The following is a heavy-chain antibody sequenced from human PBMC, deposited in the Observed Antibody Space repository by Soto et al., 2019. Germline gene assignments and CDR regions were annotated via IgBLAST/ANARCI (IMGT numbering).Heavy chain of an antibody. CDR3: ARGLYYYDSSGYWGY. CDR2: IIPILGIA. V-gene: IGHV1-69*02. D-gene: IGHD3-22*01. CDR1: GCTFSSYT. J-gene: IGHJ4*02. Sequence: SVKVSCKASGCTFSSYTISWVRQAPRQGLEWMGRIIPILGIANYAQKFQGRVTITADKSTSTAYMELSSLRSEDTAVYYCARGLYYYDSSGYWGYWGQGTLVTVSS.